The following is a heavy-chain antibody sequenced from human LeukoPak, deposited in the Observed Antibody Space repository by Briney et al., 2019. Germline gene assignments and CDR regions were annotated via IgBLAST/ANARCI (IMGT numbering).Heavy chain of an antibody. J-gene: IGHJ4*02. CDR2: ISSSSSYI. Sequence: GGALRLSCVASGFTFGGYSMNWVRQALGEGLEWVSSISSSSSYIYYADSVKGRFTISRDNAKNSLYLQMNSLRAEDTAVYYCARDGIAVESDWGQGTLVTVSS. CDR1: GFTFGGYS. V-gene: IGHV3-21*01. D-gene: IGHD6-19*01. CDR3: ARDGIAVESD.